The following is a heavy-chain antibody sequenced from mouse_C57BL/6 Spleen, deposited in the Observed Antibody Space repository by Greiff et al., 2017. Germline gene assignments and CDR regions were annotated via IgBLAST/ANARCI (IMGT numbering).Heavy chain of an antibody. D-gene: IGHD2-2*01. CDR2: IYPGDGDT. CDR1: GYAFSSSW. Sequence: VQLQQSGPELVKPGASVKISCKASGYAFSSSWMNWVKQRPGKGLEWIGRIYPGDGDTNYNGKFKGKATLTADKSSSTAYMQLSSLTSEDSAVYFCAREGVTTAFDYWGQGTTLTVSS. V-gene: IGHV1-82*01. J-gene: IGHJ2*01. CDR3: AREGVTTAFDY.